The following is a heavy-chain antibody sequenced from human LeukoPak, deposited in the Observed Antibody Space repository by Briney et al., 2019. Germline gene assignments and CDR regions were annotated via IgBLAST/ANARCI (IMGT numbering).Heavy chain of an antibody. J-gene: IGHJ4*02. Sequence: GGSLRLSCAASGFTFSSYSMNWVRQAPGKGLEWVSSISSSSSYIYYADSVKGRFTISRDNAKNSLYLQMNSLRAEDTAVYYCARVNDGSFWSGYHGFDYWGQGTLVTVSS. V-gene: IGHV3-21*01. CDR1: GFTFSSYS. CDR3: ARVNDGSFWSGYHGFDY. D-gene: IGHD3-3*01. CDR2: ISSSSSYI.